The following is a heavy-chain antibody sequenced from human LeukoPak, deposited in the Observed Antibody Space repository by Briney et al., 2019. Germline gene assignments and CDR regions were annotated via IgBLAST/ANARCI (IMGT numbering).Heavy chain of an antibody. V-gene: IGHV4-4*07. CDR1: GGSISSYY. CDR2: IYTSGST. J-gene: IGHJ6*02. CDR3: ARDAGATIGYYYYGMDV. D-gene: IGHD6-25*01. Sequence: SETLSLTCTVSGGSISSYYWSWIRQPAGKGLEWIGRIYTSGSTNYNPSLKSRVTMSVDTSKNQFSLKLSSVTAADTAVYYCARDAGATIGYYYYGMDVWGQGTTVTVSS.